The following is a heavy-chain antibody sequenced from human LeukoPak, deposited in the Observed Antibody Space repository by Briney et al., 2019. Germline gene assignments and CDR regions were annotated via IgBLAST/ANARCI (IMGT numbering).Heavy chain of an antibody. D-gene: IGHD1-26*01. V-gene: IGHV4-59*01. CDR2: IYYSGST. J-gene: IGHJ4*02. Sequence: SETLSLTCTVSGGSISSYYWSWIRQPPGKGLEWIGYIYYSGSTNYNPSLKSRVTISVDTSKNQFSLKLSSVTAADTAVYYCARRSRNSGSYDGPPGLDYWGQGTLVTVSS. CDR1: GGSISSYY. CDR3: ARRSRNSGSYDGPPGLDY.